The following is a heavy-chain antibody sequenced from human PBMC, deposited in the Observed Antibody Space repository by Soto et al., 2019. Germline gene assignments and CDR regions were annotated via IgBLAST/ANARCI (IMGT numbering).Heavy chain of an antibody. Sequence: PGGSLRLSCAASGFTFSSYWMHWVRQAPGKGLVWVSRINSDGSSTSYADSVKGRFTISRDNAKNTLYLQMNSLRAEDTAVYFCASLSVLVQPDVWGQGTTVTVSS. V-gene: IGHV3-74*01. CDR2: INSDGSST. CDR3: ASLSVLVQPDV. J-gene: IGHJ6*02. CDR1: GFTFSSYW. D-gene: IGHD1-1*01.